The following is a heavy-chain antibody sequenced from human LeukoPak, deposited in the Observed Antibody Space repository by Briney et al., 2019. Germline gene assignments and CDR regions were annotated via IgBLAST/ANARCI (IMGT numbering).Heavy chain of an antibody. J-gene: IGHJ4*02. V-gene: IGHV4-38-2*01. CDR3: ARGMITFGGVIVIPPYFDY. CDR1: GSSVSSPYY. CDR2: IYHSGST. Sequence: SETLSLTCAVSGSSVSSPYYWGWIRQPPGKGLEWIGSIYHSGSTYYNPSLKSRFTISVDTSKNQFSLKLNSVTAADTAVYYCARGMITFGGVIVIPPYFDYWGQGTLVTVSS. D-gene: IGHD3-16*02.